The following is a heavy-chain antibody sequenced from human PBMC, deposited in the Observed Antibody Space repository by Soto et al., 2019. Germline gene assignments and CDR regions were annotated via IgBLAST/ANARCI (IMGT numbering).Heavy chain of an antibody. J-gene: IGHJ4*02. V-gene: IGHV1-46*01. CDR1: GYTLIMYY. D-gene: IGHD3-22*01. Sequence: ASVKVSCKASGYTLIMYYIHWMRQAPGQGLEWMGPINPSGGSPTYAQKFQGRVTMTRDTSTSTVYMDLSSLRSEDTAVYYCARSPYSSGYYYAIDYWGQGTQVTVS. CDR3: ARSPYSSGYYYAIDY. CDR2: INPSGGSP.